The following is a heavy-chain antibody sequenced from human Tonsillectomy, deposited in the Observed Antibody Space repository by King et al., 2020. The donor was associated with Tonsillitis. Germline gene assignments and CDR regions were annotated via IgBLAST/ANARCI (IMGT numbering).Heavy chain of an antibody. CDR3: ARGYYDVLTGYHDYYYYSMDV. D-gene: IGHD3-9*01. V-gene: IGHV1-18*01. CDR2: ISAYNGHT. CDR1: GYNFSTYG. J-gene: IGHJ6*03. Sequence: QLVQSGAEVKKPGASVKVACQASGYNFSTYGISWVRQAPGQGLEWMGWISAYNGHTNYAQKLQGRVTMTTDTPTSTAYMELGSLRSDDTAVYYCARGYYDVLTGYHDYYYYSMDVWGKGTTVTVSS.